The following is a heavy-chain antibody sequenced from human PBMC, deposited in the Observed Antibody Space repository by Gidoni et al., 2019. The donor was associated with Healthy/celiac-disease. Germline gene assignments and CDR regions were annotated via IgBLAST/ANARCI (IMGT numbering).Heavy chain of an antibody. CDR3: AREDFWSGQGSANWFDP. CDR2: INPNRGCT. CDR1: GYNFTGYY. J-gene: IGHJ5*02. D-gene: IGHD3-3*01. V-gene: IGHV1-2*02. Sequence: VQLGQSGAEVKKPGASVKVSGKASGYNFTGYYMHWVRPAPVQGLEWMGWINPNRGCTNYAQKFQGRVTMTRDTSISTAYMELSRLRSDDTAVYYCAREDFWSGQGSANWFDPWGQGTLFTVSS.